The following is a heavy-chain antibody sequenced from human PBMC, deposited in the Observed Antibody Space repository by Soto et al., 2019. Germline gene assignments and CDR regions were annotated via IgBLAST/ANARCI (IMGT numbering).Heavy chain of an antibody. V-gene: IGHV5-51*01. CDR3: VRSVGSTTGWFDP. CDR2: IYPGDSHS. CDR1: GYSFTNYW. Sequence: GESLKISCQGSGYSFTNYWIGWVRQLPGKGLEWMGFIYPGDSHSRYSRSFEGQVTISADKSSSTAYLHWSSLKASDTAMYYCVRSVGSTTGWFDPWGQGTLVTAPQ. J-gene: IGHJ5*02. D-gene: IGHD1-26*01.